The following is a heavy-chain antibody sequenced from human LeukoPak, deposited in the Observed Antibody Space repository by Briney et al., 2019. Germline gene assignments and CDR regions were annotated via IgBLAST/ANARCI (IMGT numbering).Heavy chain of an antibody. CDR2: INHSGRT. D-gene: IGHD5-12*01. J-gene: IGHJ4*02. CDR3: ARGLYSGYDLRY. V-gene: IGHV4-34*01. Sequence: SETLSLTCAVYGGSFSGYYWSWIRQPPGKGLEWIGEINHSGRTNYNPSLKGRVTISVDTSKNQFSLKLSSVTAADTAVYYCARGLYSGYDLRYWGQGTLVTASS. CDR1: GGSFSGYY.